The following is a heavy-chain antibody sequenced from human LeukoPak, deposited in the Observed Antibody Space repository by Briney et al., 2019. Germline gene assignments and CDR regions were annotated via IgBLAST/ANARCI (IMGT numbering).Heavy chain of an antibody. CDR2: ISAYNGDT. V-gene: IGHV1-18*01. CDR3: ASYRNGAFDI. Sequence: ASVNVSFKTSGFTFTTYAISWVRQAPRLGRECMGWISAYNGDTNYAQNVQDRVTMTTDTSTSTAYLELRNLRSDDTAVYFCASYRNGAFDIWGQGTTITVSS. CDR1: GFTFTTYA. J-gene: IGHJ3*02. D-gene: IGHD1-14*01.